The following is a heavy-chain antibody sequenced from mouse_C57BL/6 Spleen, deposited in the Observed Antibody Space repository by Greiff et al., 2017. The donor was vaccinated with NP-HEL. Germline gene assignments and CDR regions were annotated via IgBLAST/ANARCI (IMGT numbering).Heavy chain of an antibody. J-gene: IGHJ2*01. CDR3: ARTDYDGYYVFDY. D-gene: IGHD2-3*01. V-gene: IGHV1-53*01. Sequence: VQLQQSGTELVKPGASVKLSCKASGYTFTSYWMHWVKQRPGQGLEWIGNINPSNGGTNYNEKFKSKATLTVDKSSSTAYMQLSSLTSEDSAVYYCARTDYDGYYVFDYWGQGTTLTVSS. CDR2: INPSNGGT. CDR1: GYTFTSYW.